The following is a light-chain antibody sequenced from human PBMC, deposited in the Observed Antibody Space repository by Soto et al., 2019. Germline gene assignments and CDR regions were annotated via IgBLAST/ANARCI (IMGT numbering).Light chain of an antibody. V-gene: IGKV1-5*01. CDR1: QTVNAW. CDR3: QQYNSYPWT. J-gene: IGKJ1*01. CDR2: DAS. Sequence: DIQMTQSPSTLSATLGDRVTITFRASQTVNAWLAWYQQKPGKAPKLLIYDASSLESGVPSRFSGSGSGTEFTLTITSLQPDDFATYYCQQYNSYPWTFGQGTKVDI.